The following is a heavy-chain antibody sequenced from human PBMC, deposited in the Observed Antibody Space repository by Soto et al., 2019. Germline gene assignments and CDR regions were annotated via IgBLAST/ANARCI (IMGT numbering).Heavy chain of an antibody. V-gene: IGHV3-33*06. J-gene: IGHJ4*02. CDR2: IWYDGSNE. D-gene: IGHD2-15*01. Sequence: GGSLRLSCAASGFIFSDFAMHWVRQAPGKGLEWVAEIWYDGSNEYYGDSVKGRFTISRDNSKNTLYLQLNSLRAEDTAVYYCAKGYCSGGSCYFDRGGFDYWGQGTLVTVSS. CDR3: AKGYCSGGSCYFDRGGFDY. CDR1: GFIFSDFA.